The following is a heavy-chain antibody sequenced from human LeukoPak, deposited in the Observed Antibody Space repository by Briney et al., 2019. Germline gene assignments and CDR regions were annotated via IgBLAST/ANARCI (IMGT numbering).Heavy chain of an antibody. J-gene: IGHJ4*02. CDR3: AKDRIPYGSGSYYLDY. D-gene: IGHD3-10*01. V-gene: IGHV3-23*01. CDR2: ISGSGGST. CDR1: GSTFSSYA. Sequence: GGSLRLSCAASGSTFSSYAMSWVRQAPGKGLEWVSAISGSGGSTYYADSVKGRFTISRDNSKNTLYLQMNSLRAEDTAVYYCAKDRIPYGSGSYYLDYWGQGTLVTVSS.